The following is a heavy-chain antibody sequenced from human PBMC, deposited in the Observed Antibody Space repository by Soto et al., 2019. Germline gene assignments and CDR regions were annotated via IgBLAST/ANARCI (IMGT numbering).Heavy chain of an antibody. Sequence: GGSLRLSCAASGFTFSTYWMSWVRRTPGKGLEWVANIKQDGAEKYYVDSVRGRLTVSRDNAKSSLYLQMNSLRVEDTAVYYCTTSPHRDSERVFVWGQGTTVTVSS. CDR3: TTSPHRDSERVFV. J-gene: IGHJ6*02. D-gene: IGHD1-26*01. CDR1: GFTFSTYW. V-gene: IGHV3-7*01. CDR2: IKQDGAEK.